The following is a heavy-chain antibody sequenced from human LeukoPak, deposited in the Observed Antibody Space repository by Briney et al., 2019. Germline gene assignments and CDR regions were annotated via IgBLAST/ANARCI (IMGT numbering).Heavy chain of an antibody. CDR2: INPNSGGT. CDR3: ARDEPLVPAAPLMGGLSWFDP. J-gene: IGHJ5*02. V-gene: IGHV1-2*02. CDR1: GYTFTGYY. Sequence: ASVKVSCKASGYTFTGYYMHWVRQAPGQGLEWMGWINPNSGGTNYAQKFQGRVTMTRDTSISTAYMELSRLRSDDTAVYHCARDEPLVPAAPLMGGLSWFDPWGQGTLVTVSS. D-gene: IGHD2-2*01.